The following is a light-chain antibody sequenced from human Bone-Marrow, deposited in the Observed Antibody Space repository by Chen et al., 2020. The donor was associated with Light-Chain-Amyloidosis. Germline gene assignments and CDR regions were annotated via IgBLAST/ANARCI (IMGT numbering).Light chain of an antibody. CDR2: GSS. CDR3: QQYGTSPLT. J-gene: IGKJ4*01. V-gene: IGKV3-20*01. Sequence: EIVLPPPPRTLSLSPGEGANLSCRASQTISSNYLTWYQQKFGQAPRLLIYGSSSRATGIPDRFTGSGSGTDFTLTINRLEPEDFAMYYCQQYGTSPLTFGGGTKVEIK. CDR1: QTISSNY.